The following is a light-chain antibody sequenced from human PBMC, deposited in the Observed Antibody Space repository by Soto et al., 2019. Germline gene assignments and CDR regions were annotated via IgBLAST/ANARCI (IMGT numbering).Light chain of an antibody. Sequence: QSVLTQPASVSGSPGQSITISCTGTSSDVGGYILVSWYQQEPGKAPKLMIYEGSKRPSGVSNRFSGSKSGNTASLTISGLQAEDAAHYYCCSYVGGDTYLIFGGGTKLTVL. CDR2: EGS. CDR1: SSDVGGYIL. J-gene: IGLJ2*01. V-gene: IGLV2-23*01. CDR3: CSYVGGDTYLI.